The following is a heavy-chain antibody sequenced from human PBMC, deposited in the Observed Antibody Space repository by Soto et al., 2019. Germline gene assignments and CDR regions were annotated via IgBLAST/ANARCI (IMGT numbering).Heavy chain of an antibody. CDR2: IYYSGSA. J-gene: IGHJ3*02. CDR1: GGYIISSDYY. V-gene: IGHV4-39*07. Sequence: SETLSHTCPVSGGYIISSDYYWGWIRKPPGKGLEWIGNIYYSGSASYNPSLKSRVTISVDTSKNQFSLKLSSVTAADTAVYYCARGLISDYYLYDAFDIWGQGTMVTVSS. D-gene: IGHD3-22*01. CDR3: ARGLISDYYLYDAFDI.